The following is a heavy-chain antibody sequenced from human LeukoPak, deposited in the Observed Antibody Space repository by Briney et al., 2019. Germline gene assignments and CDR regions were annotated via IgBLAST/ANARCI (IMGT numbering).Heavy chain of an antibody. V-gene: IGHV1-46*01. CDR2: INPSGGST. J-gene: IGHJ4*02. D-gene: IGHD2-8*01. CDR3: ARASGAGGMLYGPDY. CDR1: GYPFSSYY. Sequence: ASVKVSCKASGYPFSSYYMHWVRQAPGQGLEWMGIINPSGGSTSYAQKFQGRVTMTRDTSTSTVYMELSSLRSEDTAVYYCARASGAGGMLYGPDYWGQGTLVTVSS.